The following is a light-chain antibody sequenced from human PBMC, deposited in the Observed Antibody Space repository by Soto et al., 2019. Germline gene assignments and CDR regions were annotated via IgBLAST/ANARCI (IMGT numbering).Light chain of an antibody. J-gene: IGKJ4*01. Sequence: DIVMTQSPDSLAVSLGERATINCKSSQSVLYSSNNKNYLAWYQQKPGQPPKLLIYWASTRESGVPDRFSGSGSGADFTLTLSCLQAEDVAVYYCQHYYSSPLTCGGGTKVEI. CDR2: WAS. CDR1: QSVLYSSNNKNY. V-gene: IGKV4-1*01. CDR3: QHYYSSPLT.